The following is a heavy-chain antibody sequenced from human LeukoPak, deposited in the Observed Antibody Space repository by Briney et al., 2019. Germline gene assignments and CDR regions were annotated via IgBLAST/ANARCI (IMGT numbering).Heavy chain of an antibody. CDR1: GFTFSTYW. D-gene: IGHD1-26*01. Sequence: GSLRLSCAASGFTFSTYWMSWVRQAPGKGLEWVANIKKDGTEKYYVDSVKGRFTISRDNAKNSLYLQMNSLRAEDTAVYYCTRARPHSPYYFDYWGQGTLVTVSS. J-gene: IGHJ4*02. CDR2: IKKDGTEK. V-gene: IGHV3-7*05. CDR3: TRARPHSPYYFDY.